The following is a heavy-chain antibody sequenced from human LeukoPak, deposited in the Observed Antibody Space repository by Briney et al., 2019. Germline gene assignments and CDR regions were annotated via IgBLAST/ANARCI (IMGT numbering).Heavy chain of an antibody. CDR3: ARQGLIVMAGEGDFDY. Sequence: SETLSLTCTVSAGSISSSDYYWAWIRQPPGRSLEWIGSIYYSRNTHYNPSLKSRVTISVDTSKNQFSLKLSSVTAADTAVYYCARQGLIVMAGEGDFDYWGQGTLVTVSS. CDR2: IYYSRNT. CDR1: AGSISSSDYY. V-gene: IGHV4-39*01. D-gene: IGHD5-24*01. J-gene: IGHJ4*02.